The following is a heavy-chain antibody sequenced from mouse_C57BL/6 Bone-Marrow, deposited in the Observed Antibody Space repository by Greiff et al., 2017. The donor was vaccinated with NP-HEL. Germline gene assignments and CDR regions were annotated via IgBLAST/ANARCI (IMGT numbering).Heavy chain of an antibody. V-gene: IGHV1-81*01. CDR1: GYTFTSYG. D-gene: IGHD4-1*01. J-gene: IGHJ4*01. Sequence: VQLQQSGAELARPGASVKLSCKASGYTFTSYGISWVKQRTGQGLEWIGEIYPRSGNTYYNEKVKGKATLTADKSSSTAYMELRSLTSEDSAVYFCARSGGGRYAMDYWGQGTSVTVSS. CDR2: IYPRSGNT. CDR3: ARSGGGRYAMDY.